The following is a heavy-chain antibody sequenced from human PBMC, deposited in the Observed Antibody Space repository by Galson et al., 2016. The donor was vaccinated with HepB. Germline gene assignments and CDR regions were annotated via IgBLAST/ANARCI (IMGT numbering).Heavy chain of an antibody. V-gene: IGHV3-23*01. CDR3: AKDHQIYASGSNWFDP. J-gene: IGHJ5*02. CDR2: ISGSGGNT. D-gene: IGHD3-10*01. CDR1: GFIFSSYA. Sequence: SLRLSCAASGFIFSSYAMNWVRQAPGKGLEWVSGISGSGGNTNYADSVKGRFTISRDNSKNTLYLQMNSRRAEDTAVYYCAKDHQIYASGSNWFDPWGQGTLVTVSS.